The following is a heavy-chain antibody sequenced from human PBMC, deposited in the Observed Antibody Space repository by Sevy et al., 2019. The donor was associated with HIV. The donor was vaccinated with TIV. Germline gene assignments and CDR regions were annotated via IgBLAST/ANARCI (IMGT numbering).Heavy chain of an antibody. J-gene: IGHJ4*02. CDR1: GFTFSSYA. Sequence: GQSLKISCAASGFTFSSYAMHWVRQAPGKGLEWVAVISYDGSNKYYADSVKGRFTISRDNSKNTLYLQMNSLRAEDTAVYYCAGNGGLWSYFDYWGQGTLVTVSS. D-gene: IGHD3-10*01. CDR3: AGNGGLWSYFDY. V-gene: IGHV3-30-3*01. CDR2: ISYDGSNK.